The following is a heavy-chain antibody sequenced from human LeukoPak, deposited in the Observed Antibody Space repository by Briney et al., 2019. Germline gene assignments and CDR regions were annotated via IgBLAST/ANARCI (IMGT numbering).Heavy chain of an antibody. CDR3: AGQRTGYSPFDY. CDR2: IYYSGST. D-gene: IGHD3-9*01. Sequence: SETLSLTCTVSGGSISNYYWSWIRRPPGKGLEWIGYIYYSGSTNYNPSLKSRVTISVDTSKNQFSLKLSSVTAADTAVYYCAGQRTGYSPFDYWGQGTLVTVSS. J-gene: IGHJ4*02. V-gene: IGHV4-59*01. CDR1: GGSISNYY.